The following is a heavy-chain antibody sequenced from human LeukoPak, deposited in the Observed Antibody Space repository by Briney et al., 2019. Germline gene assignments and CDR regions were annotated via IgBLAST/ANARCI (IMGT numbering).Heavy chain of an antibody. CDR2: ISGSGGST. CDR1: GYSISSGYY. D-gene: IGHD5-18*01. CDR3: AKDSGYGPYY. V-gene: IGHV3-23*01. Sequence: PSETLSLTCAVSGYSISSGYYWGWIRQPPGKGLEWVPAISGSGGSTYYADSVKGRFTISRDNSKNTLYLQMNSLRAEDTARYYCAKDSGYGPYYWGRGTLVTVSS. J-gene: IGHJ4*02.